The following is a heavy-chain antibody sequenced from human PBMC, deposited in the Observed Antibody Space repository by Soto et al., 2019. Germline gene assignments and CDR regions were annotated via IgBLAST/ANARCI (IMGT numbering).Heavy chain of an antibody. CDR2: IIPILGIA. Sequence: QVQLVQSGAEVKKPGSSVKVSCKASGGTFSSYTISWVRQAPGQGLEWMGRIIPILGIANYAQKFQGRVTITADKSTSTADMELSSLRSEDTAVYYCADTSGNYYYYYYMDVWGKGTTVTFSS. D-gene: IGHD3-10*01. CDR3: ADTSGNYYYYYYMDV. J-gene: IGHJ6*03. V-gene: IGHV1-69*02. CDR1: GGTFSSYT.